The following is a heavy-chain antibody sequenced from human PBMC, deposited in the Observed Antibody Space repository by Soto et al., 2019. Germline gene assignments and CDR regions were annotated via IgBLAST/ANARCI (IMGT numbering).Heavy chain of an antibody. J-gene: IGHJ6*02. D-gene: IGHD3-3*01. Sequence: SQTLSLTCAISGDRVSTNSAAWNWIRQSPSRGLEWLGRTYYRSKWYIEYALSVKRRITINPDASKNQFSLQLHSVTPEDTAVDYCARARDYASGSGYTRQYYHYVMDVWGQGPTVTVSS. CDR1: GDRVSTNSAA. V-gene: IGHV6-1*01. CDR2: TYYRSKWYI. CDR3: ARARDYASGSGYTRQYYHYVMDV.